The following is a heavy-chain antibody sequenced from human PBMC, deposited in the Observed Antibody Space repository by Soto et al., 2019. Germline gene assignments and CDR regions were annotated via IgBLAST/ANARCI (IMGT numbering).Heavy chain of an antibody. D-gene: IGHD2-21*02. CDR2: MYYSGSS. J-gene: IGHJ4*02. Sequence: ETLSLTCSVSGGSTSDKSYFWGWVRQSPGKGLEWIGSMYYSGSSYYNPSLKSRVAISVDTSKNPFSLKLRSVTAADTAVYFCARQRLLRLKPDFDIWGQGTLVTVSS. V-gene: IGHV4-39*01. CDR1: GGSTSDKSYF. CDR3: ARQRLLRLKPDFDI.